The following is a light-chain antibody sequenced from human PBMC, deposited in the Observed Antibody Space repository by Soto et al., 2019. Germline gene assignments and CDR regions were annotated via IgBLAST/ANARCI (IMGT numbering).Light chain of an antibody. Sequence: DRQMTQSPSSLSASVGDRVTITCRASQDINSYLNWYQQKPGKAPKLLIYAATSLESGVPSRFSGSESGTDFTLTISSLQPEDSATYYCQQSYSTPRTFGQGTKVEIK. J-gene: IGKJ1*01. V-gene: IGKV1-39*01. CDR3: QQSYSTPRT. CDR1: QDINSY. CDR2: AAT.